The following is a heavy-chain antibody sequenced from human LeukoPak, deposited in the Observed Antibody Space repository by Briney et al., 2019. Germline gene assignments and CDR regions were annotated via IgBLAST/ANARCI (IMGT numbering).Heavy chain of an antibody. CDR1: GGSFSGYY. CDR2: INHSGST. Sequence: SETLSLTCAVYGGSFSGYYWSWIRQPPGKGLEWIGEINHSGSTNYNPSLKSRVTISVDTSKNQFSLKLSSVTAADTAVYYCARLYYYYYYMDVWGKGTTVTVS. J-gene: IGHJ6*03. CDR3: ARLYYYYYYMDV. V-gene: IGHV4-34*01.